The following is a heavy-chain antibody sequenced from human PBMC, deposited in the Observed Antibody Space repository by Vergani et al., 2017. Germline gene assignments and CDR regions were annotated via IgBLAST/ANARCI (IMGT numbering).Heavy chain of an antibody. D-gene: IGHD3-16*01. CDR2: INNDGHT. CDR1: GESFSSFY. J-gene: IGHJ4*02. Sequence: QVQLQQWGAGVVKPSGTLSLTCAVFGESFSSFYWSWIRQPPGKGLEWIGEINNDGHTNYNPSLESRVTVSRDTAKNQFSLNLMSVTAADTAMYYFAVRPSVNLVGGEIGTKRNFDYWSQGSLVTVSS. V-gene: IGHV4-34*02. CDR3: AVRPSVNLVGGEIGTKRNFDY.